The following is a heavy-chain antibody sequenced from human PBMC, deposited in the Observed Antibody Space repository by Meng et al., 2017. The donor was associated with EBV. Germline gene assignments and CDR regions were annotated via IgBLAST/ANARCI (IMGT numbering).Heavy chain of an antibody. V-gene: IGHV1-69*01. CDR3: ASESGRGFTPDF. CDR2: LIPMSGAP. J-gene: IGHJ4*02. D-gene: IGHD3-10*01. Sequence: QVEVEDSGAEVKRPGSSVKISCKTSGGPFRSDAVSWVRQGPGQGLEWLGGLIPMSGAPHYAQKFQDRVTITADEYTRTHYMELSSLRSDDTAMYYCASESGRGFTPDFWGQGTLVTVSS. CDR1: GGPFRSDA.